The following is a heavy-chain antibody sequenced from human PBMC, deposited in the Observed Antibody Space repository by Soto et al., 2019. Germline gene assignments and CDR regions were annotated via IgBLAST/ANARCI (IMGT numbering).Heavy chain of an antibody. CDR1: GYTFTAYA. Sequence: GSSVKVCCKASGYTFTAYAMDWVRQTPGQRLEWVGWINVGTGDTEYSQQFQGRVNITRDTSARTLYMELSSLRSEDTAVYYCAREGYTSMSAPLDYSGQGSLVTVSS. D-gene: IGHD2-2*02. V-gene: IGHV1-3*01. J-gene: IGHJ4*02. CDR2: INVGTGDT. CDR3: AREGYTSMSAPLDY.